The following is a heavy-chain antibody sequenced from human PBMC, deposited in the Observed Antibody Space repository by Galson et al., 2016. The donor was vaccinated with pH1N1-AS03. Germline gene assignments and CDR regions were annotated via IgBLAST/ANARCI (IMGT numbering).Heavy chain of an antibody. J-gene: IGHJ6*02. D-gene: IGHD5-18*01. CDR2: IKQDGNVK. Sequence: SLRLSCAASGFIFSSYWMGWVRQAPGKGLEWVANIKQDGNVKYYVDSVKGRFTISRDNAKNSLYLQMNSLRAEDKAVYYCARYREKKPPMVKPPYYGMDVWGQGTTVTVSS. CDR3: ARYREKKPPMVKPPYYGMDV. V-gene: IGHV3-7*03. CDR1: GFIFSSYW.